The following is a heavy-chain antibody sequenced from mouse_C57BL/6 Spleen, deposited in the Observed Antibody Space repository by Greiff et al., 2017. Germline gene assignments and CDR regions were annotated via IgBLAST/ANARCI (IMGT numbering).Heavy chain of an antibody. V-gene: IGHV5-16*01. J-gene: IGHJ4*01. D-gene: IGHD1-1*01. Sequence: EVHLVESEGGLVQPGSSMKLSCTASGFTFSDYYMAWVRQVPEKGLEWVANINYDGSSTYYLDSLKSRFIISRDNAKNILYLQMSSLKSEDTATYYCARVLSYYGSRQGAMDYWGQGTSVTVSS. CDR2: INYDGSST. CDR3: ARVLSYYGSRQGAMDY. CDR1: GFTFSDYY.